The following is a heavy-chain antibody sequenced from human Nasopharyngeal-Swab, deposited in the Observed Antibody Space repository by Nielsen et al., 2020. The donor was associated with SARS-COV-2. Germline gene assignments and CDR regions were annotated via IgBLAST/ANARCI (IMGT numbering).Heavy chain of an antibody. J-gene: IGHJ1*01. V-gene: IGHV4-30-4*01. CDR2: IYYSGST. Sequence: SETLSLTCALSGGSISSGGYYWSWIRQPPGKGLEWIGYIYYSGSTYYNPSLKSRVTISVDTSKNQFSLKLSSVTAADTAVYYCARTFWSGSGGFQHWGQGTLVTVSS. D-gene: IGHD3-3*01. CDR1: GGSISSGGYY. CDR3: ARTFWSGSGGFQH.